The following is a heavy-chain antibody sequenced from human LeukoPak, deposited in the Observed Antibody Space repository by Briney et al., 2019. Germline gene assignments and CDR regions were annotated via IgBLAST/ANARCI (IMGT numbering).Heavy chain of an antibody. J-gene: IGHJ4*02. CDR3: ARDSYGSGSYYPDY. CDR2: INPNSGGT. V-gene: IGHV1-2*02. CDR1: GYTFTGYY. Sequence: GASVKVSCTASGYTFTGYYMHWVRQAPGQGLEWMGWINPNSGGTNYAQKFQGRVTMTRDTSISTAYMELSRLRSDDTAVYYCARDSYGSGSYYPDYWGQGTLVTVSS. D-gene: IGHD3-10*01.